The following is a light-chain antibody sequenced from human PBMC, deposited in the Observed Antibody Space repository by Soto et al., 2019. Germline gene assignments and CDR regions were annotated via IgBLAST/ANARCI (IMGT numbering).Light chain of an antibody. CDR3: QQYSRWPRET. CDR2: EAS. CDR1: QSVSSY. Sequence: EIVLTQSPATLSLSPGDRVTLSCRASQSVSSYLTWYQQKPGRAPRLLIYEASKRATGIPARFSGSGSGTEFTLTISSLETEDFAVYFCQQYSRWPRETFGPGTKVDIK. J-gene: IGKJ3*01. V-gene: IGKV3-11*01.